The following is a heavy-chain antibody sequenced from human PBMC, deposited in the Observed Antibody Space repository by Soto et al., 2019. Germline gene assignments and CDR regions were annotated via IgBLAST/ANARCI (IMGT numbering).Heavy chain of an antibody. D-gene: IGHD3-22*01. CDR3: AKVGGALTTEVVIRNFDY. CDR2: ISGSGSDT. CDR1: GFILSDCA. V-gene: IGHV3-23*01. Sequence: GVSLRLSCATSGFILSDCAMNWVRQAPGKGLEWVSGISGSGSDTFYADAVKGRFAISRDNSKNTLYLQMNSLRGEDTAVYYCAKVGGALTTEVVIRNFDYWGQATLVTVSS. J-gene: IGHJ4*02.